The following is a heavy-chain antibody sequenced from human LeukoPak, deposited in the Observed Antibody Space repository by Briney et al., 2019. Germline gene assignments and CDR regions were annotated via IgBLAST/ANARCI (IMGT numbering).Heavy chain of an antibody. CDR3: ARPATGSYYVYNYIDV. V-gene: IGHV4-34*01. Sequence: SETLSLTCAVYGGSFSGYYRSWIRQPPGKGLEWIGEINHSGSTNYNPSLKSRVTTSVDTSNNQFSLRLSSVTAADTAGYYCARPATGSYYVYNYIDVRGKTTTVTASS. CDR2: INHSGST. J-gene: IGHJ6*03. CDR1: GGSFSGYY. D-gene: IGHD1-1*01.